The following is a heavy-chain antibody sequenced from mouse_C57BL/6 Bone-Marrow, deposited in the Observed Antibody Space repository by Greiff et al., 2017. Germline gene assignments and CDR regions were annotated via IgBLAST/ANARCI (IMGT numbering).Heavy chain of an antibody. D-gene: IGHD1-1*01. Sequence: VQLQQSGTVLARPGASVKMSCKTSGYTFTSYWMHWVKQRPGQGLEWIGAIYPGNSDTSYNQKFKGKAKLTAVTSASTAYMELSSLTNEDSAVYYCTRRDYYGSREVDYWGQGTTLTVSS. CDR1: GYTFTSYW. CDR3: TRRDYYGSREVDY. CDR2: IYPGNSDT. J-gene: IGHJ2*01. V-gene: IGHV1-5*01.